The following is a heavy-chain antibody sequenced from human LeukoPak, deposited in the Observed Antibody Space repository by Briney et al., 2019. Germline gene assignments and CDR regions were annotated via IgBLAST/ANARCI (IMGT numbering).Heavy chain of an antibody. J-gene: IGHJ3*02. D-gene: IGHD6-19*01. Sequence: PGGSLRLSCAASGFTFSSYAMHWVRQAPGKGLEWVAVISYDGSNKYYADSVKGRFTISRDNSKNTLYLQMDSLRAEDTAVYYCARVGIGIEVAEDAFDIWGQGTMVTVSS. CDR2: ISYDGSNK. V-gene: IGHV3-30-3*01. CDR3: ARVGIGIEVAEDAFDI. CDR1: GFTFSSYA.